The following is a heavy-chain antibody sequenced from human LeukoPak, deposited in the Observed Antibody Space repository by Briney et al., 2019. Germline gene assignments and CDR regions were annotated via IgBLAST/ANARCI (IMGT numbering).Heavy chain of an antibody. CDR1: GGSISSGGYY. V-gene: IGHV4-31*03. J-gene: IGHJ4*02. CDR2: IYYSGTT. Sequence: PSETLSLTCTVSGGSISSGGYYWSWIRQHPRKGLEWIGYIYYSGTTYYNPSLKSRLTISVDTSKNQFSLKLNSVTAADTAVYFCARGGNYDSSGYLLEAIDYWGQGTLVTVSS. CDR3: ARGGNYDSSGYLLEAIDY. D-gene: IGHD3-22*01.